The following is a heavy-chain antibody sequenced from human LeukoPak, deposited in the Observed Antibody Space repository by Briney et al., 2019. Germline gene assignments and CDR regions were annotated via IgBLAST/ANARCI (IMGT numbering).Heavy chain of an antibody. CDR2: ISGSSGGT. CDR1: GFTFSSYA. D-gene: IGHD2-15*01. CDR3: AKGSGGSCYTSSDY. Sequence: GGSLRLSCAASGFTFSSYAMNWVRQAPGKGLEWVSGISGSSGGTYYADSVKGRFTISRDNSKNTLYLQMNSLRAEDTAVYYCAKGSGGSCYTSSDYWGQGTLVTVSS. V-gene: IGHV3-23*01. J-gene: IGHJ4*02.